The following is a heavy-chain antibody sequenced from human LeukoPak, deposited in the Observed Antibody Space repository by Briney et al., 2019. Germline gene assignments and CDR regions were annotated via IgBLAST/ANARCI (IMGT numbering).Heavy chain of an antibody. CDR3: ARDSGSSSWEFDF. D-gene: IGHD6-13*01. CDR1: GYTFTAYY. CDR2: INPNSGGT. Sequence: ASVKVSCKASGYTFTAYYLHWVRQAPGQGLEWMGWINPNSGGTTYAQQFQGRITMTRDTSISTAYMGLTRLTSDDTAVYYCARDSGSSSWEFDFWGQGTLVTVSS. J-gene: IGHJ4*02. V-gene: IGHV1-2*02.